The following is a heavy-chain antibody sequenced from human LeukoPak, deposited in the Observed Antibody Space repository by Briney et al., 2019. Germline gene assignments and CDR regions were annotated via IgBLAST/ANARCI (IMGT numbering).Heavy chain of an antibody. J-gene: IGHJ6*03. Sequence: GGSLRLSCAASGFTFSINAIHWVRQAPGKGLEWVAVISYDGSKKFYADSVKGRFTISRDNSKNTLYLQMNSLRAEDTAVYSCARDRVPPASGVFTYYMDVWGKGTTVIVSS. V-gene: IGHV3-30*01. CDR1: GFTFSINA. CDR3: ARDRVPPASGVFTYYMDV. D-gene: IGHD3-10*01. CDR2: ISYDGSKK.